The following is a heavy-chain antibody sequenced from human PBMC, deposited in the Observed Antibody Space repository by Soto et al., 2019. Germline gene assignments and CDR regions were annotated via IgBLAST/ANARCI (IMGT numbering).Heavy chain of an antibody. CDR1: GGSFSGYY. V-gene: IGHV4-34*01. J-gene: IGHJ6*02. CDR2: INHSGST. CDR3: ARRKDYYYGMDV. Sequence: SLTCAVYGGSFSGYYWSWIRQPPGKGLEWIGEINHSGSTNYNPSLKSRVTISVDTSKNQFSLKLSSVTAADTAVYYCARRKDYYYGMDVWGQGTTVTVS.